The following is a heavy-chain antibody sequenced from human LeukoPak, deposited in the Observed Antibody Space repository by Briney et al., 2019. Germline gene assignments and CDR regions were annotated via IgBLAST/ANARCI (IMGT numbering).Heavy chain of an antibody. J-gene: IGHJ4*02. D-gene: IGHD3-9*01. Sequence: GGSLRLSCAASGFTFSSYSMNWVRQAPGKGLEWVSSISSSSSYIYYADSVKGRFTISRDNAKNSLYLQMNSLRAEDTAVYYCARGKEDYDILTGYYLYYFDDWGQGTLVTVSS. CDR1: GFTFSSYS. V-gene: IGHV3-21*01. CDR3: ARGKEDYDILTGYYLYYFDD. CDR2: ISSSSSYI.